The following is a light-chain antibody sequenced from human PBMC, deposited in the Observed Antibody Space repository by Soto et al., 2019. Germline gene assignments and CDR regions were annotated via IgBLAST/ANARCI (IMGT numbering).Light chain of an antibody. CDR3: SSYAKRRPFV. Sequence: QSVLAQPASVSGSPGQSITISCTGTSSDVGGYNYVSWYQQHPGKAPKLMIYDVSNWPSGVSNRFSGSKSGNTASLTISGLQAEDEADYYGSSYAKRRPFVCGTGTKGTVL. CDR1: SSDVGGYNY. V-gene: IGLV2-14*01. CDR2: DVS. J-gene: IGLJ1*01.